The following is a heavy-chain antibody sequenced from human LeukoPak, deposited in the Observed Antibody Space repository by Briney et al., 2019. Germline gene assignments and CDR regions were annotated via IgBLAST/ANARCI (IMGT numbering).Heavy chain of an antibody. Sequence: PSETLSLTCTVSGGSISSSYWSWIRQPPGKGLEWIGYIYHSGSTFYNPSLKSRVTISVDMSKNRFSLRLTSLTAADTAVYYCARAVGLSPDFDYWGQGTLVTVSS. CDR1: GGSISSSY. CDR3: ARAVGLSPDFDY. D-gene: IGHD3/OR15-3a*01. V-gene: IGHV4-59*12. J-gene: IGHJ4*02. CDR2: IYHSGST.